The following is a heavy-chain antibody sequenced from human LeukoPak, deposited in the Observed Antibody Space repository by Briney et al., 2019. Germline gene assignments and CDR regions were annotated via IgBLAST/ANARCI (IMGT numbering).Heavy chain of an antibody. J-gene: IGHJ3*02. V-gene: IGHV4-34*01. CDR3: ARDGPSTYASTWAFDI. Sequence: SETLPLTCAVYGGSFSGYYWSWIRQPPGKGLEWIGEINHSGSTNYNPSLKSRVTISVDTSKNQFSLKLSSVTAADTAVYYCARDGPSTYASTWAFDIWGQGTMVTVSS. D-gene: IGHD2-2*01. CDR2: INHSGST. CDR1: GGSFSGYY.